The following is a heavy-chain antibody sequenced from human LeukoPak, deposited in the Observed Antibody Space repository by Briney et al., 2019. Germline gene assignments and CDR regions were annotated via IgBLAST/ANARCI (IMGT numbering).Heavy chain of an antibody. J-gene: IGHJ1*01. Sequence: GGSLRLSCAASGFALSRYGMHWVRQAPGKGLEWVAVISYDGSNKYYADSVKGRFTISRDNSKNTLYLQMNSLRAEDTAVYYCAKASLPYSISWSGAEYFQHWGQGTLVTVSS. CDR2: ISYDGSNK. D-gene: IGHD6-13*01. CDR1: GFALSRYG. V-gene: IGHV3-30*18. CDR3: AKASLPYSISWSGAEYFQH.